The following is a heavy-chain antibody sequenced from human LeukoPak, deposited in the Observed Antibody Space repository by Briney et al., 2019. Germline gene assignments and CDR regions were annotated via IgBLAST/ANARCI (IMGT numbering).Heavy chain of an antibody. D-gene: IGHD3-22*01. CDR3: AKSFDSSGLYYFDY. V-gene: IGHV3-23*01. CDR1: GFTFTGYS. Sequence: GGSLRLSCAASGFTFTGYSMNWVRQAPGKGLEWVSAISGSGGSTYYADSVKGRFTISRDNSKNTLYLQMNSLRAEDTAVYYCAKSFDSSGLYYFDYWGQGTLVTVSS. CDR2: ISGSGGST. J-gene: IGHJ4*02.